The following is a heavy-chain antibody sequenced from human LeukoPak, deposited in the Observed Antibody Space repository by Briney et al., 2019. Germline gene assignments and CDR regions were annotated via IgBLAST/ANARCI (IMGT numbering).Heavy chain of an antibody. D-gene: IGHD3-3*01. CDR3: ARDSYYDFWSGSTYHMDV. J-gene: IGHJ6*03. V-gene: IGHV3-21*01. CDR1: GFTFSSCS. CDR2: ISSSSSYI. Sequence: PGGSLRLSCAASGFTFSSCSVNWVRQAPGKGLEWVSSISSSSSYIYYADSVKGRFTISRDNAKNSLHLQMNSLRVEDTAVYYCARDSYYDFWSGSTYHMDVWGKGTTVIVSS.